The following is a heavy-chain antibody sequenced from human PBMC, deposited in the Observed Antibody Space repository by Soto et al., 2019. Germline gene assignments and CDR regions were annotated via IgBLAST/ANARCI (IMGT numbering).Heavy chain of an antibody. D-gene: IGHD3-10*01. J-gene: IGHJ5*02. V-gene: IGHV4-31*03. CDR2: IYYSGNT. CDR3: AGGITMVRGVSHWIDP. CDR1: GGSIRSGNYY. Sequence: SETLSLTCTVSGGSIRSGNYYWSWIRRHPGKGLEWIGYIYYSGNTYYNPSLKSRVTISLDTSKNQFSLKLNSVTAADMAVYYCAGGITMVRGVSHWIDPWGQGTLVTVSS.